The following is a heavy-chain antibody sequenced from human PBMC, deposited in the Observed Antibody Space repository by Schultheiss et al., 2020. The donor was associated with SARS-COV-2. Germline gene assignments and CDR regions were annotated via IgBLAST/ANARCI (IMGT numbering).Heavy chain of an antibody. CDR2: IYYSGST. CDR3: AREKVAAAYSLFDP. D-gene: IGHD6-13*01. CDR1: GGSISSGGYY. J-gene: IGHJ5*02. Sequence: SETLSLTCTVSGGSISSGGYYWSWIRQHPGKGLEWIGYIYYSGSTYYNPSLKSRVTISVDTSKNQFSLKLSSVTAADTAVYYCAREKVAAAYSLFDPWGQGTLVTVSS. V-gene: IGHV4-31*03.